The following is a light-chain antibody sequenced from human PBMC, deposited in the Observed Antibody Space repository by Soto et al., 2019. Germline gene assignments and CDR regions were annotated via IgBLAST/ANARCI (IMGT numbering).Light chain of an antibody. CDR1: QSVSSN. Sequence: EIVMTQSPATLSVSPGERATLSCRASQSVSSNLAWYQQKPGQAPRLLIYGASTRATGIPARFSGSGSGTEFTLTISSLQSEDFAVYYCQQYNNWPPDTFGQGNK. CDR3: QQYNNWPPDT. J-gene: IGKJ2*01. CDR2: GAS. V-gene: IGKV3-15*01.